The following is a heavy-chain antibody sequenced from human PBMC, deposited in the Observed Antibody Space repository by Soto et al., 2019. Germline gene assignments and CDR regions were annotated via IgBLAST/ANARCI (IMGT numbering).Heavy chain of an antibody. V-gene: IGHV5-51*01. Sequence: EVQLVQSGAEVKKPGEALKISCKASGYSFTTYWIGWVRQMPGKVLEWMGIIYPGDSDTRYSPSFQGQVTISADKSISTAYLQWNSLKASDTAMYYCARSYDSSGYEPYYHDMDVWGQGTTVTVSS. J-gene: IGHJ6*02. D-gene: IGHD3-22*01. CDR3: ARSYDSSGYEPYYHDMDV. CDR2: IYPGDSDT. CDR1: GYSFTTYW.